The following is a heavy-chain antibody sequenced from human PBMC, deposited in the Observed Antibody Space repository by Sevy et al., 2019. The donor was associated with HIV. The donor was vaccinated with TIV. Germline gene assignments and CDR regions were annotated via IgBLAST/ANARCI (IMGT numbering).Heavy chain of an antibody. J-gene: IGHJ3*02. CDR3: ARHKGVGSSGYPTPPDAFDI. Sequence: GESLKISCKGSGYSFTSYWIGWVRQMPGKGLEWMGISYAGDSDTRYSPSFQGQVTISADKSISTAYLQWSSLKDSDTAMYYCARHKGVGSSGYPTPPDAFDIWGQGTMVTVSS. V-gene: IGHV5-51*01. D-gene: IGHD3-22*01. CDR2: SYAGDSDT. CDR1: GYSFTSYW.